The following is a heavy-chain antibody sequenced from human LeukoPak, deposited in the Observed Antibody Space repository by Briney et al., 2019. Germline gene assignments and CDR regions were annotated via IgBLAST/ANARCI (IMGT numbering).Heavy chain of an antibody. CDR1: GFTVSTNF. V-gene: IGHV3-53*01. J-gene: IGHJ3*02. CDR3: ARDHLYDSSGFPYDAFDI. CDR2: IHSGGSS. Sequence: GGSLRLSCAASGFTVSTNFMAWVRQAPGKGLEWLSVIHSGGSSEYADSVKGRFTISRDTSKNTVYLQVNSLRAEDTAVYYCARDHLYDSSGFPYDAFDIWGQGTMVTVSS. D-gene: IGHD3-22*01.